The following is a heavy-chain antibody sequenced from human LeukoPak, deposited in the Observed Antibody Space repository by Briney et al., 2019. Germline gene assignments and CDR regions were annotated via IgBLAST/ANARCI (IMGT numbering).Heavy chain of an antibody. V-gene: IGHV3-7*01. CDR3: ARDGDFWSAQGAFDI. J-gene: IGHJ3*02. CDR1: GFTFSSYW. Sequence: GGSLRLSCATSGFTFSSYWMNWVRQAPGKGLEWVANIKQDGSEKYYVDSVKGRFTISRDNAKNSLYLQMNSLRAEDTAVYYCARDGDFWSAQGAFDIWGQGTMVTVSS. D-gene: IGHD3-3*01. CDR2: IKQDGSEK.